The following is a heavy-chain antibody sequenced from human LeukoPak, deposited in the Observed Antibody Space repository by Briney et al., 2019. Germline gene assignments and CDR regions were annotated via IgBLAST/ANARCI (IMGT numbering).Heavy chain of an antibody. CDR1: GLTLSSYG. D-gene: IGHD2-2*01. Sequence: GGSLRLSWAASGLTLSSYGMVWVRQAPGKGLEWVAFIRYDGSNKYYADSVKGRFTISRDNSKNTLYLQMNSLRAEDTAVSYCAKLGCSSTSCYHIWGQGTMVTVSS. CDR3: AKLGCSSTSCYHI. CDR2: IRYDGSNK. J-gene: IGHJ3*02. V-gene: IGHV3-30*02.